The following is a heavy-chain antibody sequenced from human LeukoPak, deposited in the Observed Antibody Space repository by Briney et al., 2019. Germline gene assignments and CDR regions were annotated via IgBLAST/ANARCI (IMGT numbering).Heavy chain of an antibody. Sequence: VASVKVSCXASGGTFSSYAISWVRQARGQGLEWMGWISAYNGNTNYAQKLQGRVTMTTDTSTSTAYMELRSLRSDDTAVYYCARAFGIAAAGSDYWGQGTLVTVSS. V-gene: IGHV1-18*01. CDR2: ISAYNGNT. J-gene: IGHJ4*02. D-gene: IGHD6-13*01. CDR3: ARAFGIAAAGSDY. CDR1: GGTFSSYA.